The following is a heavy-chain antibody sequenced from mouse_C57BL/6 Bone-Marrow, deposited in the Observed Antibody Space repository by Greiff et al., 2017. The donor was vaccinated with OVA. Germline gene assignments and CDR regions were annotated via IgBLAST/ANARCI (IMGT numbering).Heavy chain of an antibody. V-gene: IGHV1-43*01. CDR1: GYSFTGYY. D-gene: IGHD1-1*01. CDR3: ARDYGSSSNWYFDV. Sequence: VQLKESGPELVKPGASVKISCKASGYSFTGYYMHWVKQSSEKSLEWIGEINPSTGGTSYNQKFKGKATLTVDKSSSTAYMQLKSLTSEDSAVYYCARDYGSSSNWYFDVWGTGTTVTVSS. CDR2: INPSTGGT. J-gene: IGHJ1*03.